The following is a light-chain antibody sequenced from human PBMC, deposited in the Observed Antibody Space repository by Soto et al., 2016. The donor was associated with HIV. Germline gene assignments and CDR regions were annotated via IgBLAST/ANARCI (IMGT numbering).Light chain of an antibody. J-gene: IGLJ2*01. Sequence: SYDLTQPPSVSVSPGQTASITCSGNKLGNKYACWYQQKPGQSPVLVMYQDNKRPSGIPERFSGSDSGNTATPTISGTQSMDEADYFCQAWDSGIAVFGGGTKLTVL. CDR3: QAWDSGIAV. CDR1: KLGNKY. V-gene: IGLV3-1*01. CDR2: QDN.